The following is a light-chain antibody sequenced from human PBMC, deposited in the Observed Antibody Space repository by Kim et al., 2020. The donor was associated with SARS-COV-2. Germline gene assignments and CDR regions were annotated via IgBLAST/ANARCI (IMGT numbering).Light chain of an antibody. J-gene: IGKJ1*01. CDR2: KAS. CDR3: QQYKTYPWT. CDR1: QSINYL. Sequence: ASVGERVTITCRASQSINYLLAWVQQKPGKAPKLLIHKASTLLSAVPLRFSGSGSATEFTLTISSLQPDEFGTYYFQQYKTYPWTFGPGTKVDIK. V-gene: IGKV1-5*03.